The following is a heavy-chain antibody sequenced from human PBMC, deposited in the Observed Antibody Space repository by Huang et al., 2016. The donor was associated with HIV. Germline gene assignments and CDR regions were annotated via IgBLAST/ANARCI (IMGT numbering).Heavy chain of an antibody. J-gene: IGHJ3*02. CDR1: GFTFYIYG. D-gene: IGHD2-2*01. CDR3: ARDLKSSSWIDI. V-gene: IGHV3-21*01. CDR2: ISSSSNYI. Sequence: EEQLVESGGGLVKPGGSLRLSCAASGFTFYIYGMNWVRQAPGKGLEWVSSISSSSNYIYYAESVKGRFAVSRDNAKNSLYLQMDSLRDEDTAVYYCARDLKSSSWIDIWGHGTMVTVSS.